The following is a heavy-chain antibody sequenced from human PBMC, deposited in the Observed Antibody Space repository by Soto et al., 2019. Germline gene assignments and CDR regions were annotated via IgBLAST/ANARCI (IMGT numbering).Heavy chain of an antibody. CDR3: ARLRYCSSTSCYFHWFDP. CDR1: GDSVSSNSAA. Sequence: SQTLSLTCAISGDSVSSNSAAWNWIRQSPSRGLEWLGRTYYRSKWYNDYAVSVKSRITINPDTSKNQFSLQLNSVTPEDTAVYYFARLRYCSSTSCYFHWFDPWGQGTLVTVSS. J-gene: IGHJ5*02. V-gene: IGHV6-1*01. D-gene: IGHD2-2*01. CDR2: TYYRSKWYN.